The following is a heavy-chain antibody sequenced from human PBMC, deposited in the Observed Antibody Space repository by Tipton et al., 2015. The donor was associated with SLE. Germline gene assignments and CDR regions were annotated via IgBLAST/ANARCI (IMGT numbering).Heavy chain of an antibody. Sequence: TLSLTCTVSGGSISSYYWSWIRQPPGKGLEWIGSIYYSGSKYYNPSLKTRVTISVDTSMNQFSLKLSSVTAADTAVYYCARGEITVTVFDQWGQGTLVTVSS. CDR1: GGSISSYY. D-gene: IGHD4-17*01. V-gene: IGHV4-39*07. J-gene: IGHJ4*02. CDR3: ARGEITVTVFDQ. CDR2: IYYSGSK.